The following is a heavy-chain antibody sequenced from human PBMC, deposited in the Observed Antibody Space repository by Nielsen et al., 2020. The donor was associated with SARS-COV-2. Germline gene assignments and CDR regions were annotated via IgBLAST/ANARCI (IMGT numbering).Heavy chain of an antibody. CDR1: GGSISSSNW. CDR2: IYHSGST. Sequence: SETLSLTCAVSGGSISSSNWWSWVRQPPGKGLEWIGEIYHSGSTNYNPSLKSRVTISVDKSKNQFSLKLSSVTAADTAVYYCARARDYDILTVDYWGQGTLVTVSS. CDR3: ARARDYDILTVDY. J-gene: IGHJ4*02. V-gene: IGHV4-4*02. D-gene: IGHD3-9*01.